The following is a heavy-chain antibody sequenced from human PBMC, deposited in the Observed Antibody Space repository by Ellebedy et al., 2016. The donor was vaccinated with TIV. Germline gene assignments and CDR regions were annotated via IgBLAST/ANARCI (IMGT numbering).Heavy chain of an antibody. Sequence: GESLKISCAASGFTFSSYAMSWVRQAPGKGLKWVSAVSGSGGTTYYADSVKGRFTISRDNSKNTLYLQMNSLRAEDTAVYYCPKGQRVVTAPFDYWGHGTLVTVSS. CDR3: PKGQRVVTAPFDY. J-gene: IGHJ4*01. D-gene: IGHD2-21*02. CDR2: VSGSGGTT. CDR1: GFTFSSYA. V-gene: IGHV3-23*01.